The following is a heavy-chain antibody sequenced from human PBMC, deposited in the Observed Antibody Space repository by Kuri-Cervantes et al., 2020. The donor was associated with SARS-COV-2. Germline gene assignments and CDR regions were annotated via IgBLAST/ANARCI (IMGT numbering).Heavy chain of an antibody. J-gene: IGHJ5*02. CDR1: GDTFSAYA. D-gene: IGHD3-22*01. V-gene: IGHV1-69*13. Sequence: SVKVSCKASGDTFSAYAISWVRQAPGQGLEWMGRIIPIFGTANYAQKFQGRVTITADESTSTAYMELSSLRSEDTAVYYCGASGYWKDWFDPWGQGTLVTVSS. CDR3: GASGYWKDWFDP. CDR2: IIPIFGTA.